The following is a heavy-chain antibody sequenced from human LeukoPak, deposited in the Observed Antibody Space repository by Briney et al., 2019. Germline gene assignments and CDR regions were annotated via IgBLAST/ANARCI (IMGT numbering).Heavy chain of an antibody. CDR2: INTNTGNP. CDR1: GYTFTSYA. Sequence: ASVKVSCKASGYTFTSYALNWVRQAPGQGREWVGWINTNTGNPTYAQGFTGRFVFFLDTSVSTAYLQISSLKAEDTAVYYCARGWFGEPLPFDYWGQGTLVTVSS. D-gene: IGHD3-10*01. V-gene: IGHV7-4-1*02. CDR3: ARGWFGEPLPFDY. J-gene: IGHJ4*02.